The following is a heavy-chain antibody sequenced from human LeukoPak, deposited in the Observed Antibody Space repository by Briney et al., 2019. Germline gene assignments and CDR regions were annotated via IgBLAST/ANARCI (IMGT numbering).Heavy chain of an antibody. CDR3: ARATELLHSRGSWGDAFDI. CDR2: IYYSGST. CDR1: GGSISSGGYY. Sequence: PSQTLSLTCTVSGGSISSGGYYWSWIRQHPGKGLEWIGYIYYSGSTYYNPSLKSRVTISVDTSKNQFSLKLSSVTAADTAVYYCARATELLHSRGSWGDAFDIWGQGTMVTVSS. J-gene: IGHJ3*02. D-gene: IGHD1-26*01. V-gene: IGHV4-31*03.